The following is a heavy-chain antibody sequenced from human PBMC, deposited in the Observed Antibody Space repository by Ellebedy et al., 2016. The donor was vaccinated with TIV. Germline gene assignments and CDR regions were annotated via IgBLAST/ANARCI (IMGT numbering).Heavy chain of an antibody. CDR2: IRSTGSDK. V-gene: IGHV3-21*01. Sequence: GESLKISCVASGFTFSNYNMNWVRQSPGKGLEWVSSIRSTGSDKYYADSVKGRFTISRDNSKNTLYLQINSLRAEDTAVYYCARGTVAAGLSCLDCWGQGTLVTVSS. D-gene: IGHD2-15*01. CDR3: ARGTVAAGLSCLDC. J-gene: IGHJ4*02. CDR1: GFTFSNYN.